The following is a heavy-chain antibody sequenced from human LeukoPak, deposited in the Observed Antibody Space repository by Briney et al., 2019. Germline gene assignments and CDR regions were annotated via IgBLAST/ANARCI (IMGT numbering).Heavy chain of an antibody. J-gene: IGHJ4*02. V-gene: IGHV4-31*03. Sequence: SETLSLTCTVSGASISGTDYYWTWTRHHPGEGLGWLGFIHFSGTIYYNPSLRSRLIISADTAKNQMSLKLSSMTAADTAVYYCAAGGDTAKGGKYWGQGTQVTVSS. CDR2: IHFSGTI. D-gene: IGHD5-18*01. CDR1: GASISGTDYY. CDR3: AAGGDTAKGGKY.